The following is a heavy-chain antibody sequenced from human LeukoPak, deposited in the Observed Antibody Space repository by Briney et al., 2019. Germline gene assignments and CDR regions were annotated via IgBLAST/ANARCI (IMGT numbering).Heavy chain of an antibody. D-gene: IGHD3-22*01. CDR2: ISYDGSNK. CDR1: GFTFSSYG. Sequence: PGGSLRLSCAASGFTFSSYGMLWVRQAPGKGLEWVAAISYDGSNKYYADSVKGRFTISRDNSKNTLYLQMNSLRAEDTAVYYCAKDQGDSSGYYLQNYFDYWGQGTLVTVSS. V-gene: IGHV3-30*18. CDR3: AKDQGDSSGYYLQNYFDY. J-gene: IGHJ4*02.